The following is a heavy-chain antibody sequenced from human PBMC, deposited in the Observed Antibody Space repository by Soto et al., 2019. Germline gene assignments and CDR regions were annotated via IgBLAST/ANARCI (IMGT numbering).Heavy chain of an antibody. CDR2: INHTGST. CDR1: GGPFSGYY. D-gene: IGHD1-1*01. J-gene: IGHJ4*02. Sequence: PSEILTLTCAVYGGPFSGYYRSWIRQPPGKGLEWIGEINHTGSTNYNPSLKSRVTMSVDTSKNQFSLKLTSLTAAFTAIYGCGRANGYSEYWGQGTLVTVSS. CDR3: GRANGYSEY. V-gene: IGHV4-34*01.